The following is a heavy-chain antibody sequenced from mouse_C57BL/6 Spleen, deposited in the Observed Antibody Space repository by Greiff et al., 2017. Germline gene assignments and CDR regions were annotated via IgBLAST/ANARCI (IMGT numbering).Heavy chain of an antibody. Sequence: VQLQQSGPELVKPGASVKISCKASGYSFTDYNMNWVKQSNGTSLEWIGVINPNSGPTSYNQKFKGKATLTVDQSSSTAYMQLNSLTSEASAVYYCARIEKGAYYSKGEGYAMDYWGQGTSVTVSS. V-gene: IGHV1-39*01. J-gene: IGHJ4*01. D-gene: IGHD2-5*01. CDR3: ARIEKGAYYSKGEGYAMDY. CDR1: GYSFTDYN. CDR2: INPNSGPT.